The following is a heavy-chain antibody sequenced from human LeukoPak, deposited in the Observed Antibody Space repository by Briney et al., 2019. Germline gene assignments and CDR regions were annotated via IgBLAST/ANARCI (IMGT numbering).Heavy chain of an antibody. J-gene: IGHJ6*03. V-gene: IGHV1-2*02. CDR3: ARDRDYYYYMDV. Sequence: ASVKVSCKASGYTFTGYYMHWVRQAPGQGLEWMGWINPNSGGTNYAQKLQGRVTMTRDTSISTAYMELSRLRSDDTAVYYCARDRDYYYYMDVWGKGTTVTVSS. CDR1: GYTFTGYY. CDR2: INPNSGGT. D-gene: IGHD3-10*01.